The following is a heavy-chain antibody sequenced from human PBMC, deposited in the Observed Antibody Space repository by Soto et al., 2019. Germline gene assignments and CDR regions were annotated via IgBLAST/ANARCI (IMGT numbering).Heavy chain of an antibody. CDR2: FDPEDGET. CDR3: ATDYPPVQLTCAFDI. Sequence: ASVKVSCKVSGYTLTELSMHWVRQAPGKGLEWMGGFDPEDGETIYAQKFQGRVTMTEDTSTDTAYMELSSLRSEDTAVYYCATDYPPVQLTCAFDIWGQGTMVTVSS. D-gene: IGHD7-27*01. J-gene: IGHJ3*02. V-gene: IGHV1-24*01. CDR1: GYTLTELS.